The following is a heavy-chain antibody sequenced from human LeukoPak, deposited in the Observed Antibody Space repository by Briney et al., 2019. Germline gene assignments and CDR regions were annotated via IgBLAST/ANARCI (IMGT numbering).Heavy chain of an antibody. D-gene: IGHD3-3*01. CDR3: ARPYYDFWSGHDAFDI. V-gene: IGHV4-30-2*01. CDR1: GGSISSGGYY. CDR2: IYHSGST. J-gene: IGHJ3*02. Sequence: SETLSLTCTVSGGSISSGGYYWSWIRQPPGKGLEWIGYIYHSGSTYYNPSLKSRVTISVDRSKNQFSLKLSSVTAADTAEYYCARPYYDFWSGHDAFDIWGQGTMVTVSS.